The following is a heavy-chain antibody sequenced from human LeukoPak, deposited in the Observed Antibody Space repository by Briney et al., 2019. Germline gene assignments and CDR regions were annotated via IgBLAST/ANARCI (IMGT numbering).Heavy chain of an antibody. CDR3: ARGVAAAGYPYYYYYYMDV. D-gene: IGHD6-13*01. CDR1: GGSFSGYY. J-gene: IGHJ6*03. Sequence: TSETLSLTCAVYGGSFSGYYWSWIRQPPGKGLEWIGEINHSGSTNYNPSLKSRVTISVDTSKNQFSLKLSSVTAADTAVYYCARGVAAAGYPYYYYYYMDVWGKGTTVTVSS. CDR2: INHSGST. V-gene: IGHV4-34*01.